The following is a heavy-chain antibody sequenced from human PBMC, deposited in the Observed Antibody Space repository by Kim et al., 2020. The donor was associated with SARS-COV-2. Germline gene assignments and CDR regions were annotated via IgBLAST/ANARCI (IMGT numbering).Heavy chain of an antibody. CDR2: ISAYNGNT. D-gene: IGHD4-17*01. J-gene: IGHJ6*02. Sequence: ASVKVSCKASGYTFTSYAISWVRQAPGQGLEWMGWISAYNGNTNYAQKLQGRVTMTTDTSTSTAYMELRSLRSDDTAVYYCAREPTDYGDYGYYYYYYGMDVWGQGTTVTVSS. CDR1: GYTFTSYA. CDR3: AREPTDYGDYGYYYYYYGMDV. V-gene: IGHV1-18*01.